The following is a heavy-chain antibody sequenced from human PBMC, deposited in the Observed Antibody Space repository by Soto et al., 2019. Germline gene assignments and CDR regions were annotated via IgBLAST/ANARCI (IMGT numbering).Heavy chain of an antibody. CDR1: GGSISSSSYY. V-gene: IGHV4-39*01. D-gene: IGHD3-22*01. Sequence: SETLSLTCTVSGGSISSSSYYWGWIRQPPGKGLEWIGSIYYSGSTYYNPSLKSRVTISVDTSKNQFSLKLSSVTAADTAVYYCAVGGDYDSSGFPLGYWGQGTLVTVSS. CDR2: IYYSGST. CDR3: AVGGDYDSSGFPLGY. J-gene: IGHJ4*02.